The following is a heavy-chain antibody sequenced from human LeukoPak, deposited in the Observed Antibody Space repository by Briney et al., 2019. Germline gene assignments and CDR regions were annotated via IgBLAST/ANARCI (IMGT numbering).Heavy chain of an antibody. CDR2: ISAYNGNT. J-gene: IGHJ6*02. D-gene: IGHD4-17*01. CDR3: ARDYGDYVLYYYYYGMDV. Sequence: ASVKVSCKASGYTFTSYGISWVRQAPGEGLEWMGWISAYNGNTNYAQKLQGRVTMTTDTSTSTAYMELRSLRSDDTAVYYCARDYGDYVLYYYYYGMDVWGQGTTVTVSS. CDR1: GYTFTSYG. V-gene: IGHV1-18*01.